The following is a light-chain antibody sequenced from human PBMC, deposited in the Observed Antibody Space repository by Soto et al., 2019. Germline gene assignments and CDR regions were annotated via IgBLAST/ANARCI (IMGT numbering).Light chain of an antibody. CDR1: SSDVGGYHY. CDR3: CSYAGSHTWV. V-gene: IGLV2-11*01. Sequence: QSALTQPRSVSGSPGQSVTISCTGTSSDVGGYHYVSWYQQHPGKAPRLMIYDVSKRPSGVPDRLSGSKSANTASLTISGLQAEDEADYYCCSYAGSHTWVFGGGTQLTVL. CDR2: DVS. J-gene: IGLJ2*01.